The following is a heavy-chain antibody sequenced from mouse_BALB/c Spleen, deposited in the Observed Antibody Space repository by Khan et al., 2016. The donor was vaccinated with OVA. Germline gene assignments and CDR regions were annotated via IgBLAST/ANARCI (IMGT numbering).Heavy chain of an antibody. V-gene: IGHV5-17*02. CDR3: ASPVITTAKGAMDY. Sequence: EVELVESGGGLVQPGGSRKLSCAASGFTFSSFGMHWVRQAPEKGLEWVAYISSGSSTIYYADSVKGRFTISRDNPKNTLFLQMTSLRSEATAMYYCASPVITTAKGAMDYWGQGTSVTVSS. CDR2: ISSGSSTI. D-gene: IGHD1-2*01. J-gene: IGHJ4*01. CDR1: GFTFSSFG.